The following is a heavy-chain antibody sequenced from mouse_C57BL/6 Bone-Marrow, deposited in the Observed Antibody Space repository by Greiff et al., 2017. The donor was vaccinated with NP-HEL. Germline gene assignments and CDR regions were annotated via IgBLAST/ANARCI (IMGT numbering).Heavy chain of an antibody. CDR3: ARSDYYGSILDY. D-gene: IGHD1-1*01. V-gene: IGHV1-64*01. Sequence: QVQLQQPGAELVKPGASVKLSCKASGYTFTSYWMHWVKQRPGQGLEWIGMIHPNSGSTNYNEKFKSKATLTIDKSSSTAYMQLSSLTSDDSAVDYCARSDYYGSILDYWGQGTTRTVSS. CDR2: IHPNSGST. J-gene: IGHJ2*01. CDR1: GYTFTSYW.